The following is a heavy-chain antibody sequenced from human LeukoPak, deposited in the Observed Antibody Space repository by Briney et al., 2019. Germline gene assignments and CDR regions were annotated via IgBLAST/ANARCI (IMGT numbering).Heavy chain of an antibody. J-gene: IGHJ4*02. D-gene: IGHD3-16*01. Sequence: GGSLRLSCAASGFTFSSSSMHWVRQAPGKGLEFVSAISGDGRAIYYADSVKGRFTISRDNSKNTLYLQMGSLRTEDMAVYYCGKAPPGGPGDYGGQGTLVTVSS. CDR2: ISGDGRAI. CDR1: GFTFSSSS. V-gene: IGHV3-64*02. CDR3: GKAPPGGPGDY.